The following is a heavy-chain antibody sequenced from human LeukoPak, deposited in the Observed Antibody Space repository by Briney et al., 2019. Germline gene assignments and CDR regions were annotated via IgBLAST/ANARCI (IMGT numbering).Heavy chain of an antibody. D-gene: IGHD4-17*01. V-gene: IGHV4-39*01. Sequence: PSETLSLTCTVSGASVSSSTYYWGWIRQPPGKGLEWIGSIYYSGDTYYNPSLKSRVTISVDTSKNQFSLKLSSVTAADTAVYYCARLDGDSLFDYWGQGTLVTVSS. J-gene: IGHJ4*02. CDR1: GASVSSSTYY. CDR2: IYYSGDT. CDR3: ARLDGDSLFDY.